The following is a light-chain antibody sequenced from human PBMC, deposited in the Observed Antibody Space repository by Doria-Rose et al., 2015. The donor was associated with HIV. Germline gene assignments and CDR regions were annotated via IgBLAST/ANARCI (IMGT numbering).Light chain of an antibody. CDR3: HQYGTSWT. V-gene: IGKV3-20*01. CDR1: QSFSSTY. CDR2: DGS. Sequence: TQSPGTLSLSPGERATLSCRASQSFSSTYLAWYQQKPGQARSLLIYDGSTRATGIPDRFSASGSGTDFTLTINRLEPEDFALYCCHQYGTSWTFGQGTKVEI. J-gene: IGKJ1*01.